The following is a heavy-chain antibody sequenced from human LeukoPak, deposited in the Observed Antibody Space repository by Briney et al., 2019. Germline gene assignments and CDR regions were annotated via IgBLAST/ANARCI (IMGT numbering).Heavy chain of an antibody. Sequence: GESLQISCKGSGSSFTSYWIGWVRQLPGKGLEWMGIIYPGDSDTRYSPSFQGQVTISANKSISTAYLQWSSLKASDTAMYYCARTPYSSSWERYYYYGMDVWGQGTTVTVSS. CDR2: IYPGDSDT. J-gene: IGHJ6*02. CDR3: ARTPYSSSWERYYYYGMDV. D-gene: IGHD6-13*01. V-gene: IGHV5-51*01. CDR1: GSSFTSYW.